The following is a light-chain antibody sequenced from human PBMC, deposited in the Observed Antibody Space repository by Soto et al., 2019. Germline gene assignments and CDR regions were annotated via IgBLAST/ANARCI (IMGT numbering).Light chain of an antibody. Sequence: VVLRKSPATLSLWSGERATISCMASQSVSSNLAWHQQNPGQAPRLLIFDASNRATGIPARFSGSGSGTDFILTISSLEPEDFAVYYCQQHSNWPLTFGGGTRLEIK. CDR1: QSVSSN. V-gene: IGKV3-11*01. CDR3: QQHSNWPLT. J-gene: IGKJ5*01. CDR2: DAS.